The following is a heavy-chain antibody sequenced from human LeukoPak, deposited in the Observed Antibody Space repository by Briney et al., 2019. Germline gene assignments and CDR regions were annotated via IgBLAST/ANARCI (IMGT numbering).Heavy chain of an antibody. Sequence: PSETLSLTCTVSGGSISSYYWSWIRQPPGKGLEWIGYIYYSGSTNYNPSLKSRVTISADTSKNQFSLKLNSVTAADTAVYYCARSGDTSGYYYYFDYWGQGTLVTVSS. V-gene: IGHV4-59*01. D-gene: IGHD3-22*01. CDR2: IYYSGST. J-gene: IGHJ4*02. CDR1: GGSISSYY. CDR3: ARSGDTSGYYYYFDY.